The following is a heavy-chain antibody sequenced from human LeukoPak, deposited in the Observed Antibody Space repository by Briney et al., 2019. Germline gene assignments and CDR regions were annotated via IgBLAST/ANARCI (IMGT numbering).Heavy chain of an antibody. CDR2: ISAYNGNT. CDR3: ARDVSSAFLTGYAPEGDYFDY. V-gene: IGHV1-18*01. D-gene: IGHD3-9*01. Sequence: GASVKVSCKASGYTFTSYGISWVRQAPGQGLEWMGWISAYNGNTNYAQKLQGRVTMTTDTSTSTAYMELRSLRSDDTAVYYCARDVSSAFLTGYAPEGDYFDYWGQGTLVTVSS. CDR1: GYTFTSYG. J-gene: IGHJ4*02.